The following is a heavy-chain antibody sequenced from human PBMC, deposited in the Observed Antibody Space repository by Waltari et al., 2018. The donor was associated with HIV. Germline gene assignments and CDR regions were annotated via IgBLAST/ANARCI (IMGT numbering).Heavy chain of an antibody. Sequence: EVQLLESGGGLVQPGGSLRLSCAASGFTFSNYAINWVRQAPGKRLGWVSAISGRGGSTHYADSVKGRFSISRDNSKNTLYLQMNSLRPEDTAIYYCAKGGRAVAGNWFDPWGQGTLVTVSS. J-gene: IGHJ5*02. CDR2: ISGRGGST. CDR1: GFTFSNYA. CDR3: AKGGRAVAGNWFDP. D-gene: IGHD6-19*01. V-gene: IGHV3-23*01.